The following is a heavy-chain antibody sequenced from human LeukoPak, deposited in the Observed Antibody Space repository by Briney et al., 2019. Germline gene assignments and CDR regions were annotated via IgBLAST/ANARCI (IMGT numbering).Heavy chain of an antibody. CDR2: IYYSGST. D-gene: IGHD6-19*01. CDR1: GGSINSSSYY. Sequence: SETLSLTCTVSGGSINSSSYYWGWIRQPPGKGLEWIGSIYYSGSTYYNPSLKSRVTISVDTSKNQFSLKLSSVTAADTAVYYCASVWTGSGWYKGDYYYGMDVWGQGTTVTVSS. V-gene: IGHV4-39*07. J-gene: IGHJ6*02. CDR3: ASVWTGSGWYKGDYYYGMDV.